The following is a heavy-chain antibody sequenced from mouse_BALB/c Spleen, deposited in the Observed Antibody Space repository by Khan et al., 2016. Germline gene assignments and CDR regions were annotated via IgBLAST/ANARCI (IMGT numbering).Heavy chain of an antibody. CDR1: GFTFSSYG. V-gene: IGHV5-6-3*01. J-gene: IGHJ4*01. D-gene: IGHD2-2*01. Sequence: EVELVESGGGLVQPGGSLKLSCAASGFTFSSYGMSWVRQTPDKRLELVATINSNGGSTYYPDSVKGRFTISRDNAKNTLYLQMSSLKSEDTAMXYCARDGYYYAMDYWGQGTSVTVSS. CDR2: INSNGGST. CDR3: ARDGYYYAMDY.